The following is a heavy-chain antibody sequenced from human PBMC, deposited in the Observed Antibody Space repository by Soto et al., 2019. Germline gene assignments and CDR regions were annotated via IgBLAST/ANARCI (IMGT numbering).Heavy chain of an antibody. J-gene: IGHJ3*02. CDR1: GGTFSTYT. CDR3: TLGSWSADTFDI. D-gene: IGHD6-13*01. CDR2: IIPMLDIT. V-gene: IGHV1-69*02. Sequence: QVQLVQSGAEVKKPGSSVKVSCKASGGTFSTYTVIWVRQAPGQGLEWMGRIIPMLDITNTAQSFQGRVTITADKSTSTAYLELSTLRSDDTAIYFCTLGSWSADTFDIWGRGTMVTVSS.